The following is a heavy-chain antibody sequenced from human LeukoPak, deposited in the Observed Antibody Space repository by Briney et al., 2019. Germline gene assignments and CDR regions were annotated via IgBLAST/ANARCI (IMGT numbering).Heavy chain of an antibody. Sequence: SETLSLTCAVSGGSISSGGYSWSWIRRPPGKGLEWIGYIYHSGSTYYNPSLKSRVTISVDRSKNQFSLKLSSVTAADTAVYYCASEGIYGSGSYYNWGQGTLVTVSS. J-gene: IGHJ4*02. CDR1: GGSISSGGYS. D-gene: IGHD3-10*01. V-gene: IGHV4-30-2*01. CDR3: ASEGIYGSGSYYN. CDR2: IYHSGST.